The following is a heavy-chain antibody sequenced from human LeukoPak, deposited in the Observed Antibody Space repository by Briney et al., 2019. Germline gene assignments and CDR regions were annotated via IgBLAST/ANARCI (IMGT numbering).Heavy chain of an antibody. V-gene: IGHV3-66*01. CDR2: IYSGGST. Sequence: GGSLRLSCAASEFSVGSNYMTWVRQAPGKGLEWVSLIYSGGSTYYADSVKGRFTISRDNSKNTLYLQMNSLRAEDTAVYYCSTDHWDIVATVDAFDIWGQGTLVTVSS. CDR3: STDHWDIVATVDAFDI. D-gene: IGHD5-12*01. CDR1: EFSVGSNY. J-gene: IGHJ3*02.